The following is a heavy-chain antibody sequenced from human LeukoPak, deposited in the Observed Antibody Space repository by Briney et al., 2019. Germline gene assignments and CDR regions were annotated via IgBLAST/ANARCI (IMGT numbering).Heavy chain of an antibody. CDR3: ASKTLPRSHIGDSYNYMDV. Sequence: SETLSLTCTVSGGSISSSSYYWGWIRQPPGKGLAWIGSIYYSGSTYYNPSLKSRVTISVDTSKNQFSLKLSSVTAADTAVYYCASKTLPRSHIGDSYNYMDVWGKGTTVTVSS. CDR1: GGSISSSSYY. V-gene: IGHV4-39*07. CDR2: IYYSGST. D-gene: IGHD2-21*01. J-gene: IGHJ6*03.